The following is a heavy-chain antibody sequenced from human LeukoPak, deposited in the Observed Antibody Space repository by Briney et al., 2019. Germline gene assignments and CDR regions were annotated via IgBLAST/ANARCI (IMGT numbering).Heavy chain of an antibody. J-gene: IGHJ4*02. CDR3: ARGGAREYYDSSGYYIY. CDR1: GGSISRYY. V-gene: IGHV4-59*01. Sequence: PSETLSLTCTVSGGSISRYYWSWIRRPPGKGLEWIGYIYYSGSTSYNPSLKSRVTISVDTSKNQFSLKLSSVTAADTAVYYCARGGAREYYDSSGYYIYWGQGTLVTVSS. CDR2: IYYSGST. D-gene: IGHD3-22*01.